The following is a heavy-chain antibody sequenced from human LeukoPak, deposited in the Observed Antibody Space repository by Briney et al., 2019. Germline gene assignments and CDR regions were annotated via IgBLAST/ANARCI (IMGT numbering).Heavy chain of an antibody. J-gene: IGHJ5*02. D-gene: IGHD2-2*02. CDR2: INTNTGNP. V-gene: IGHV7-4-1*02. CDR1: GYTFTNYS. CDR3: ARDGWYCSSTSCYSPLGWFDP. Sequence: ASVKVSCKASGYTFTNYSMNWVRQAPGQGLEWMGWINTNTGNPTYAQGFTGRFVFSLDTSVSTAYLQISSLKAEDTAVYYCARDGWYCSSTSCYSPLGWFDPWGQGTLVTVSS.